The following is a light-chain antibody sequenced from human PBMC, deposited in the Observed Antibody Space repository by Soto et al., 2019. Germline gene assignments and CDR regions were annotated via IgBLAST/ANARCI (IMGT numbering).Light chain of an antibody. J-gene: IGKJ1*01. CDR2: KAS. CDR3: QHYNSYSEA. V-gene: IGKV1-5*03. CDR1: QDINRW. Sequence: DIQMTQSPSTLSASVGDRVTITCRASQDINRWLAWYQQKPGKAPKLLIYKASTLKSGVPPRFSGSGSGTEFTLTISSLQPDDFATYYCQHYNSYSEAFGQGTKVDIK.